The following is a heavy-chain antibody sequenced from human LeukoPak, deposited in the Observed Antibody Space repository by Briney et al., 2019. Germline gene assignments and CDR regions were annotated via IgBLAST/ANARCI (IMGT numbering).Heavy chain of an antibody. CDR2: ISGSGGST. D-gene: IGHD1-26*01. Sequence: GGSLRLACAASGFTFSSYAMSWVRQAPGKGLEWVSAISGSGGSTYYADSVKGRFTISRDNSKNTLYLQMNSLRAEDTAVYYCAKDFVVGATSYLDYWGQGTLVTVSS. V-gene: IGHV3-23*01. CDR3: AKDFVVGATSYLDY. J-gene: IGHJ4*02. CDR1: GFTFSSYA.